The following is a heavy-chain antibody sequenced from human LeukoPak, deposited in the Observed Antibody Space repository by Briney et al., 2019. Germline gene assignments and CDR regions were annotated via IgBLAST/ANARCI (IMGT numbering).Heavy chain of an antibody. D-gene: IGHD3-10*01. CDR2: IWYDGSNT. V-gene: IGHV3-33*01. CDR3: AREYCSGMDC. CDR1: GVTFSSCG. J-gene: IGHJ4*02. Sequence: PARSLSLSCAASGVTFSSCGMPWVCQGPATGLEWVALIWYDGSNTYYDDSVKGRFTISRDNSKNNLSLLMHTMIADDTAVYYCAREYCSGMDCGGQGTLVSVSS.